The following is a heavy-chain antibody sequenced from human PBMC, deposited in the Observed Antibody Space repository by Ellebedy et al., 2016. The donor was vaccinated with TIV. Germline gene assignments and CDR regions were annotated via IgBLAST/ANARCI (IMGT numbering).Heavy chain of an antibody. D-gene: IGHD2-8*01. CDR1: GGSISSYY. CDR3: ARGPVYCTNGVCYTPDYYYGMDV. V-gene: IGHV4-59*01. Sequence: MPSETLSLTCTVSGGSISSYYWSWLRQPPGKGLEWIGYIYYSGSTNYNPSLKSRFTISVDTSKNQFSLRLSSVTAADTAVYYCARGPVYCTNGVCYTPDYYYGMDVWGQGTTVTVSS. J-gene: IGHJ6*02. CDR2: IYYSGST.